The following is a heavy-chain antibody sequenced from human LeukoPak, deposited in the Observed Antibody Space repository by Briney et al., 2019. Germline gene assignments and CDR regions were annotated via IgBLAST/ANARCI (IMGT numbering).Heavy chain of an antibody. CDR3: ARDLVGAIDY. V-gene: IGHV3-53*01. CDR2: IYSGGTT. J-gene: IGHJ4*02. Sequence: RGSLRLSCAASGFTVSSNYMTWVRQAPGKGLEWVSVIYSGGTTYYADSVKGRFTVSRDNSKNTLYLQMNSLRAEDTAVYYCARDLVGAIDYWGQGTLVTVSS. D-gene: IGHD1-26*01. CDR1: GFTVSSNY.